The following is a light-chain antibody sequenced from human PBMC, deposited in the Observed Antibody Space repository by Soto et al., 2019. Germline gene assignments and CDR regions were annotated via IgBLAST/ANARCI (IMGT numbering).Light chain of an antibody. J-gene: IGLJ1*01. Sequence: QSALTQPRSVSGSPGQSVTISCTGGNSDVGGYDYVSWYQQHPGKAPKLMIFDVNKRPSGVPDRFSGSKSGNTASLTISRLQAEDEADYYCCSYAGNPYVFGTGTQLTVL. V-gene: IGLV2-11*01. CDR3: CSYAGNPYV. CDR2: DVN. CDR1: NSDVGGYDY.